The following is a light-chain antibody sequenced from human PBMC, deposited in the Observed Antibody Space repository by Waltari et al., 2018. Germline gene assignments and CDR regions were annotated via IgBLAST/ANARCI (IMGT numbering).Light chain of an antibody. J-gene: IGLJ1*01. CDR1: ELPRKY. Sequence: YELTQPPSLSVSPGQTARITCSGHELPRKYAYWFQQKSGQAPRLVMYEDTKRPTGIPERFSGSSSGTVATLTMTGAEVDDEADYYCYSSDSTGLRVFGGGTTVVVL. CDR3: YSSDSTGLRV. CDR2: EDT. V-gene: IGLV3-10*01.